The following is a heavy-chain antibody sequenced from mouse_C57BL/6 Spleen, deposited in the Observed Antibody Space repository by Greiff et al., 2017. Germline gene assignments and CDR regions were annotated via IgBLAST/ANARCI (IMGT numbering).Heavy chain of an antibody. Sequence: EVQLQQSGPELVKPGASVKISCKASGYTFTDYYMNWVKQSHGKSLEWIGDINPNNGGTSYNQKFKGKATLTVDKSSSTAYMELRSLTSEDSAVYYCASAHRYWGQGTTLTVSS. CDR2: INPNNGGT. D-gene: IGHD2-14*01. CDR3: ASAHRY. V-gene: IGHV1-26*01. J-gene: IGHJ2*01. CDR1: GYTFTDYY.